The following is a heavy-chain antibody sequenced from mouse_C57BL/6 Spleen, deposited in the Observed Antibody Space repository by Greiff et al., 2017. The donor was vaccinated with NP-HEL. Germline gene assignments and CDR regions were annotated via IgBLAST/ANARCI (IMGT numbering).Heavy chain of an antibody. V-gene: IGHV14-3*01. CDR3: ARRGMYYAMDY. CDR2: IDPANGNT. J-gene: IGHJ4*01. CDR1: GFNIKNTS. Sequence: VQLQQSVAELVRPGASVKLSCTASGFNIKNTSMHWVKQRPEQGLEWIGRIDPANGNTKYAPKFQGKATITADTSSNTAYLQLSSLTSEDTAIYYCARRGMYYAMDYWGQGTSVTVSS.